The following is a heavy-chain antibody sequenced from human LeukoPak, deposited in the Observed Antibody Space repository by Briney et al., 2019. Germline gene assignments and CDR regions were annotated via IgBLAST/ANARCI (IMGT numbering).Heavy chain of an antibody. CDR3: AKGDG. CDR2: IRNDRRKDGCNE. V-gene: IGHV3-30*02. D-gene: IGHD5-24*01. Sequence: GGSLRLSCVASGFTLPNYGMHWVRQAPGKGLEWVAFIRNDRRKDGCNECYADSVKGRFTISRDNSKNRVYLQMNSLRLEDTALYYCAKGDGWGQGTLVTVSS. CDR1: GFTLPNYG. J-gene: IGHJ4*02.